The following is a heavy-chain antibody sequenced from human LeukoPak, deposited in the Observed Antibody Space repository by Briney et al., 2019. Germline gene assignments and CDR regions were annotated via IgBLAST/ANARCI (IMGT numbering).Heavy chain of an antibody. CDR2: IYTRGST. Sequence: SETLSLTCTVSGASISSGSYYWSWIRQPAGKGLEWIGRIYTRGSTNYNPSLKSRVTISVDKSKNQFSLKLSSVTAADTAVYYCARGAIRFLEWLHDAFDIWGQGTMVTVSS. J-gene: IGHJ3*02. D-gene: IGHD3-3*01. CDR3: ARGAIRFLEWLHDAFDI. CDR1: GASISSGSYY. V-gene: IGHV4-61*02.